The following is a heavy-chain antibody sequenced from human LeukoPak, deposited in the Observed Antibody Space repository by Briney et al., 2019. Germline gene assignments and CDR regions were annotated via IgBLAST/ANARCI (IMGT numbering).Heavy chain of an antibody. CDR2: IYYSGST. Sequence: SETLSLTCTVSGGSISSGGYYWSWIRQHPGKGLERIGYIYYSGSTYYNPSLKSRVTISVDTPKNQFSLKLSSVTAADTAVYYCAREWDCSGGSCYSEVGRAFDIWGQGTMVTVSS. V-gene: IGHV4-31*03. J-gene: IGHJ3*02. D-gene: IGHD2-15*01. CDR1: GGSISSGGYY. CDR3: AREWDCSGGSCYSEVGRAFDI.